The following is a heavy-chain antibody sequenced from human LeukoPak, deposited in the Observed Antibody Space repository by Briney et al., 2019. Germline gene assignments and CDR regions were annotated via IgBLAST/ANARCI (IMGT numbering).Heavy chain of an antibody. V-gene: IGHV4-39*07. CDR3: ARRIAAQPFDY. CDR2: IYYSGST. CDR1: GGSISSSSYY. Sequence: SETLSLTCTVSGGSISSSSYYWGWIRQPPGKGLEWIGSIYYSGSTYYNPSLKSRVTISVDTSKNQFSLKLSSVTAADTAVYYCARRIAAQPFDYWGQGTLVTVSS. J-gene: IGHJ4*02. D-gene: IGHD6-6*01.